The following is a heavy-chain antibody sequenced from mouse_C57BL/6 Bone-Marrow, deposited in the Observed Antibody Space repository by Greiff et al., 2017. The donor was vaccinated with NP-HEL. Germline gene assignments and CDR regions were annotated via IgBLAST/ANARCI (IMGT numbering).Heavy chain of an antibody. J-gene: IGHJ3*01. D-gene: IGHD4-1*01. CDR3: TTWDGAY. V-gene: IGHV14-4*01. CDR1: GFNIKDDY. CDR2: IDPENGDT. Sequence: EVQLQESGAELVRPGASVKLSCTASGFNIKDDYMHWVKQRPEQGLEWIGWIDPENGDTEYASKFQGKATITADTSSNTAYLQLSSLTSEDTAVYYCTTWDGAYWGQGTLVTVSA.